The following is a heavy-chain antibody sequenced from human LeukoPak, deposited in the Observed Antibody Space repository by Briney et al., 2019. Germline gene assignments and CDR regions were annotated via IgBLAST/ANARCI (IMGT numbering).Heavy chain of an antibody. V-gene: IGHV3-23*01. CDR1: GFTFSNYA. Sequence: GASLRLSCAASGFTFSNYAMSWVRQAPGKGLEWVSAITGSGGNTYYADSVKGRFTISRDNSKNTVFLQMNSLRAEDTAVYYCARWGDYDVLTGYYVSDYWGQGTLVTVSS. J-gene: IGHJ4*02. D-gene: IGHD3-9*01. CDR2: ITGSGGNT. CDR3: ARWGDYDVLTGYYVSDY.